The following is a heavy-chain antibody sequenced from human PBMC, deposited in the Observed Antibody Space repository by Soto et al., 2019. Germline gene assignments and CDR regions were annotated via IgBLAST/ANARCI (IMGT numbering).Heavy chain of an antibody. D-gene: IGHD2-15*01. Sequence: GGSLRLSCAASGFTFSSYSMNWVRQAPGKGLEWVSYISSSSSTIYYADSVKGRFTISRDNAKNSLYLQMNSLRDEDTAVYYCARDLTYCSGGSCHPYNYYYYGMDVWGQGTTVTVSS. CDR2: ISSSSSTI. CDR3: ARDLTYCSGGSCHPYNYYYYGMDV. V-gene: IGHV3-48*02. J-gene: IGHJ6*02. CDR1: GFTFSSYS.